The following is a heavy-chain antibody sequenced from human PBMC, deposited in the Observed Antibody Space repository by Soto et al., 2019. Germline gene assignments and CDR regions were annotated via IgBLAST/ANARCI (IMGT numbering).Heavy chain of an antibody. V-gene: IGHV1-46*01. CDR1: GYTFTSYY. CDR2: INPSGGST. CDR3: ARGDIVAIFGMDV. D-gene: IGHD5-12*01. Sequence: QVQLVQSGAEVKKPGASVKVSCKASGYTFTSYYMHWVRQAPGQGLEWMGIINPSGGSTTYAQKLQGRVTMTRDTCTSTVYMELSSLRSEDTAVYYCARGDIVAIFGMDVWGQGTTVTVSS. J-gene: IGHJ6*02.